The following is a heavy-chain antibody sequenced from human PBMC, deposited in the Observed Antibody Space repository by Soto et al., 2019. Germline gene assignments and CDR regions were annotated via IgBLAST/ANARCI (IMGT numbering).Heavy chain of an antibody. CDR3: ARDVGDSPSMDLDF. D-gene: IGHD1-26*01. CDR1: EYNFTGYY. Sequence: GPSVKVSCKASEYNFTGYYIHCVRQAPGQGLEWMGWIGPNSGCANYAQKYQGRVTVTRDASISTAYMELSSLRSDDTAVYFCARDVGDSPSMDLDFWGHGTLVTVSS. CDR2: IGPNSGCA. J-gene: IGHJ4*01. V-gene: IGHV1-2*02.